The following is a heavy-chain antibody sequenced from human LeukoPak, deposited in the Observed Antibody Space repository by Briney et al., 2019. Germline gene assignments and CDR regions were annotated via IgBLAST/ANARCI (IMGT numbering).Heavy chain of an antibody. CDR2: ITSDTRYT. D-gene: IGHD3-22*01. CDR3: AKDYYYYDTSGPFDS. Sequence: GGSLRLSCAASGFTFSSYTINWVRQAPGKGLEWVSSITSDTRYTFYADSVKGRFTISRDNAQNSLYLQMNSLRAEDTAVYYCAKDYYYYDTSGPFDSWGQGTLVTVSS. CDR1: GFTFSSYT. V-gene: IGHV3-21*01. J-gene: IGHJ4*02.